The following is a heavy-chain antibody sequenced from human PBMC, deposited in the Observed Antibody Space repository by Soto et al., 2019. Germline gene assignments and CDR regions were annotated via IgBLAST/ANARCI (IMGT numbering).Heavy chain of an antibody. CDR2: IIPIFGTA. D-gene: IGHD2-2*02. CDR1: GGTFSSYA. Sequence: QVQLVQSGAEVKKPGSSVKVSCKASGGTFSSYAISWVRQAPGQGLEWMGGIIPIFGTANYAQKFQGRVTITADESTSTAYMELSSLRSEDTAVYYWASPYCSSTSCYTGHYYYGMDVWGQGTTVTVSS. V-gene: IGHV1-69*01. J-gene: IGHJ6*02. CDR3: ASPYCSSTSCYTGHYYYGMDV.